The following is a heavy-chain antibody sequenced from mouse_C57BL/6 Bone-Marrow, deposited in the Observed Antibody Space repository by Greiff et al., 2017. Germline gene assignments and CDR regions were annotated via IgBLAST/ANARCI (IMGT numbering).Heavy chain of an antibody. Sequence: QVQLKESGAELMKPGASVKLSCKATGYTFTGYWIEWVKQRPGHGLEWIGEILPGSGSTNYNEKFKGKATFTADTSSNTAYMQLSSLTPEDSAIYYSTRRYSGSSFYQRYFDYWGQGTTLTVSS. CDR3: TRRYSGSSFYQRYFDY. V-gene: IGHV1-9*01. CDR1: GYTFTGYW. D-gene: IGHD1-1*01. J-gene: IGHJ2*01. CDR2: ILPGSGST.